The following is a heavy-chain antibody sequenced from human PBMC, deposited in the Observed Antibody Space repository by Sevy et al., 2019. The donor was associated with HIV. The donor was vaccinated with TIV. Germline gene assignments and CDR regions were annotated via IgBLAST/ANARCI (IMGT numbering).Heavy chain of an antibody. Sequence: GGSLRLSCAASGFTLSSYGMHWVRQAPGKGLEWVAVIWYDGSNKYYADSVKGRFTISRDNSKNTLYLQMNSLRAEDTAVYYCARQMATIPPDDYYYGMDVWGQGTTVTVSS. V-gene: IGHV3-33*01. CDR2: IWYDGSNK. CDR3: ARQMATIPPDDYYYGMDV. CDR1: GFTLSSYG. J-gene: IGHJ6*02. D-gene: IGHD5-12*01.